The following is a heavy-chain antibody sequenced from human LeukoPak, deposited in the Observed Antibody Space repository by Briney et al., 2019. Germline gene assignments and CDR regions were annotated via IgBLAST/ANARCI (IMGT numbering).Heavy chain of an antibody. J-gene: IGHJ5*02. CDR3: ARHTPRRGNCSGGSCYYASFDP. CDR2: INHSGST. V-gene: IGHV4-34*01. CDR1: GGSFSGYY. Sequence: SETLSLTCAVYGGSFSGYYWSWIRQPPGKGLEWIGEINHSGSTNYNPSLKSRVTISVDTSKNQFSLKLSSVTAADTAVYYCARHTPRRGNCSGGSCYYASFDPWGQGTLVTVSS. D-gene: IGHD2-15*01.